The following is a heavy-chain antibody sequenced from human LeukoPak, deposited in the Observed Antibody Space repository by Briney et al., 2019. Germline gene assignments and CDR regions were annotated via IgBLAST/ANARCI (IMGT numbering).Heavy chain of an antibody. V-gene: IGHV4-59*01. CDR3: ARAHDSSGYYRWYFDL. D-gene: IGHD3-22*01. J-gene: IGHJ2*01. Sequence: PSETLSLTCTVSGGSISSYYWSWIRQPPGKGLEWIGYIYYSGSTNYNPSLKSRVTISVDTSKNQFSLKLSSVTAADTAVYYCARAHDSSGYYRWYFDLWGRGTLVTVSS. CDR2: IYYSGST. CDR1: GGSISSYY.